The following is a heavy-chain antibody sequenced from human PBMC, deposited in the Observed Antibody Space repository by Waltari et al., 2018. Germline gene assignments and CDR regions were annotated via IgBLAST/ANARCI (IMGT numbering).Heavy chain of an antibody. CDR2: IIPILGIA. CDR3: AREGAYYDSSGYYYD. J-gene: IGHJ4*02. D-gene: IGHD3-22*01. CDR1: GGTFSSYT. V-gene: IGHV1-69*08. Sequence: QVQLVQSGAEVKKPGSSVKVSCKASGGTFSSYTISWVRQAPGQGLEWMGRIIPILGIANYAQKFQGRVTITADKSTSTAYMELSSLRSEDTAVYYCAREGAYYDSSGYYYDWGQGTLVTVSS.